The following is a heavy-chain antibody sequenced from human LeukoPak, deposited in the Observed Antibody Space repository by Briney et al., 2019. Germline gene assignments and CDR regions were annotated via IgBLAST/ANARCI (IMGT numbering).Heavy chain of an antibody. CDR1: GDSIRTDY. V-gene: IGHV4-4*08. Sequence: SETLSLTFSVYGDSIRTDYWSWIRQSPAKVLELIGKIAKTGNTHDNASVESRGTLSSDQFKNQFSLRLKYVNSSDPAIYYCARGGASCYGCPHGFDPWGQRTRVTVSS. CDR2: IAKTGNT. J-gene: IGHJ5*02. CDR3: ARGGASCYGCPHGFDP. D-gene: IGHD2-2*01.